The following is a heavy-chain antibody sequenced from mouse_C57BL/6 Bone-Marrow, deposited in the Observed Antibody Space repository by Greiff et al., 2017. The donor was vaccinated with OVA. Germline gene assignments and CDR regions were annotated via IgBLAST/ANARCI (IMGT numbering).Heavy chain of an antibody. CDR1: GFTFTSYW. CDR3: ARPGLGLAY. CDR2: IHPNSGST. D-gene: IGHD4-1*01. J-gene: IGHJ3*01. Sequence: QVQLLQPGAELVKPGASVKLSCTASGFTFTSYWMHWVKQRPGQGLEWIGMIHPNSGSTNYNEKFKSKATLTVDKSSSTAYMQLSSLTSEDSAVYYGARPGLGLAYWGQGTLVTVSA. V-gene: IGHV1-64*01.